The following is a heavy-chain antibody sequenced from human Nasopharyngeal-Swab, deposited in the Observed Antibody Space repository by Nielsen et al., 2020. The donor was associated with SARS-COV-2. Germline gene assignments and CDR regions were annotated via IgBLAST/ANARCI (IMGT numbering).Heavy chain of an antibody. CDR1: GGSISSSSYY. Sequence: SETLSLTCTVSGGSISSSSYYWGWIRQPPGKGLEWIGSIYYSGSTYYNPSLKSRVTISVDTSKNQFSLKLNSVTAADTAVYYCARHDHTIVRAIDYWGQGTLVTVSS. D-gene: IGHD3-3*01. CDR2: IYYSGST. CDR3: ARHDHTIVRAIDY. J-gene: IGHJ4*02. V-gene: IGHV4-39*01.